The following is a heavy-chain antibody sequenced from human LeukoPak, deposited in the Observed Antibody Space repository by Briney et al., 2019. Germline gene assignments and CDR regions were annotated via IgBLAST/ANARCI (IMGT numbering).Heavy chain of an antibody. V-gene: IGHV3-43*01. CDR1: GFTFDDYN. J-gene: IGHJ6*03. D-gene: IGHD5-12*01. Sequence: GGSLRLSCAASGFTFDDYNMHWVRQAPGKGLEWVSLITWNGDSTYYADSVEGRFTISRDNSKNSLYLQMNSPRTEDTALYYCAKDKWLRGYYYYYMDVWGKGTTVTVSS. CDR3: AKDKWLRGYYYYYMDV. CDR2: ITWNGDST.